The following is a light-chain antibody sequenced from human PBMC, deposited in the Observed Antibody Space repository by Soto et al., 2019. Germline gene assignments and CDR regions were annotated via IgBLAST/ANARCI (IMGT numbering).Light chain of an antibody. V-gene: IGKV3-11*01. CDR3: QQRSNWPGT. Sequence: EIVLTQSPATLSLSPGERATLSCRASQSVSSYLAWYQQKPGQAPRLLIYDASARATGIPARFSGSGSGTDFTLTISSLEPEDCAVYYCQQRSNWPGTFGQGTKLEIK. CDR1: QSVSSY. CDR2: DAS. J-gene: IGKJ2*01.